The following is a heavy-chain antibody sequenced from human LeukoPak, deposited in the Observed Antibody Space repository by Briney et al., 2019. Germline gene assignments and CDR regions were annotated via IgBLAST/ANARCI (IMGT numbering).Heavy chain of an antibody. J-gene: IGHJ4*02. CDR2: IKGDGSET. Sequence: GGSLRLSXAASGFIFATSWMDWVRQAPGKGLEWVANIKGDGSETYYGDSAKGRFTVLRDNAKNSLYLQMDSLRVEDTAIYYCAKSLDYWGQGTLVTVSS. CDR1: GFIFATSW. V-gene: IGHV3-7*01. CDR3: AKSLDY.